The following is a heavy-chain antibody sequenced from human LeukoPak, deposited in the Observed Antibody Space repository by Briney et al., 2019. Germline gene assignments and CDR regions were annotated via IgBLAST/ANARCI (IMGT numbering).Heavy chain of an antibody. D-gene: IGHD3-10*01. Sequence: QPGGSLRLSCAASGFTFSSYGMHWVRQAPGKGLEWVAVISYDGSNKYYADSVKGRFTISRDNSKNTLYLQMNSLRAEDTAVYYCAKSAFRGSGSYTVHPDYWGQGTLVTVSS. CDR3: AKSAFRGSGSYTVHPDY. CDR2: ISYDGSNK. V-gene: IGHV3-30*18. J-gene: IGHJ4*02. CDR1: GFTFSSYG.